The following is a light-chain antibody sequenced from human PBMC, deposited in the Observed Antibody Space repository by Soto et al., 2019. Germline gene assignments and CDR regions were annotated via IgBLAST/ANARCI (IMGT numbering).Light chain of an antibody. CDR1: QDIRSS. V-gene: IGKV3-15*01. J-gene: IGKJ4*01. CDR3: QQDSSWPLT. Sequence: EIVMTQSPATLSXXXXXXXXXXXRASQDIRSSLAWYQQKPGQAPRLLIYGASIRATGVPATFSGSGSGTEFTLSISSLQSEHLGVYYCQQDSSWPLTFGGGTKVDIK. CDR2: GAS.